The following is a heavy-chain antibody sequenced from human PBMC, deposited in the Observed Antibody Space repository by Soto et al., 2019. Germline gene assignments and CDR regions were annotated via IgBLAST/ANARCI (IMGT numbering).Heavy chain of an antibody. CDR3: ARGPVAQGFCSHVSCYALKL. V-gene: IGHV1-8*01. D-gene: IGHD2-15*01. CDR1: GYTFTNYD. J-gene: IGHJ4*02. Sequence: QVQLVQSGAEVKQPGASVKVSCQASGYTFTNYDINWVLQAPGQGLEWMGWMNPNSANTGYAQKFQGRVTMTRDTSLNTAYMELSGLRSEDTARYYCARGPVAQGFCSHVSCYALKLWGKGTLVTVSS. CDR2: MNPNSANT.